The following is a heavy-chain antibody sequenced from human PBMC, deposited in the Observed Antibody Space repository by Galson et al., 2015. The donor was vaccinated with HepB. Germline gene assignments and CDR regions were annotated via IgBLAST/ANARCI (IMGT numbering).Heavy chain of an antibody. V-gene: IGHV1-3*01. Sequence: SVKVSCKASGYTFTSYAMHWVRQAPGQRLEWMGWINAGNGNTKYSQKFQGRVTITRDSSASTAYMELSSLRSEDTAVYYCARRDLLSSSWAGIDYWGQGTLVTVSS. CDR1: GYTFTSYA. CDR2: INAGNGNT. J-gene: IGHJ4*02. CDR3: ARRDLLSSSWAGIDY. D-gene: IGHD6-13*01.